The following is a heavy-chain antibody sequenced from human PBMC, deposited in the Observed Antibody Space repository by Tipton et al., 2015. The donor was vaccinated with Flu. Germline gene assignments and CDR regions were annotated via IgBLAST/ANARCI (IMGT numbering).Heavy chain of an antibody. CDR2: IYPGNSDT. J-gene: IGHJ4*02. V-gene: IGHV5-51*03. CDR3: ARTNDYGDY. CDR1: GYFFTSYW. Sequence: QLVQSGAEVKKPGESLMISCKTSGYFFTSYWIAWVRQVPGKGLEWMGSIYPGNSDTRYSPSFQGQVTISADKSISTAYLQWSSLKASDTAMYYCARTNDYGDYWGQGTLVTVSS.